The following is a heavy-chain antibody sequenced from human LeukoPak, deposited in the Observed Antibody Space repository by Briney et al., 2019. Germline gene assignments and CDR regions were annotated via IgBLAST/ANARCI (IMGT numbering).Heavy chain of an antibody. CDR2: IYHSGST. J-gene: IGHJ4*02. D-gene: IGHD6-13*01. V-gene: IGHV4-38-2*02. CDR3: ARECIAAARCFDY. Sequence: SETLSLTCIVSGDSVSFADYYWSWIRQPPGKGLEWIGSIYHSGSTYYNPSLKSRVTISVDTSKNQSSLKLSSVTAADTAVYYCARECIAAARCFDYWGQGTLVTVSS. CDR1: GDSVSFADYY.